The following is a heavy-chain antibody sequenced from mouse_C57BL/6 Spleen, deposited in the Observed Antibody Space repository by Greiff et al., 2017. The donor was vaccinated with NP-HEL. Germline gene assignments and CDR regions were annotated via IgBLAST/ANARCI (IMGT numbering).Heavy chain of an antibody. CDR1: GYTFTDYE. Sequence: QVQLKQSGAELVRPGASVTLSCKASGYTFTDYEMHWVKQTPVHGLEWIGAIDPETGGTAYNQKFKGKAILTADKSSSTAYMELRSLTSADSAVYYCTTIYDGYYVDYWGQGTTLTVSS. J-gene: IGHJ2*01. CDR3: TTIYDGYYVDY. V-gene: IGHV1-15*01. CDR2: IDPETGGT. D-gene: IGHD2-3*01.